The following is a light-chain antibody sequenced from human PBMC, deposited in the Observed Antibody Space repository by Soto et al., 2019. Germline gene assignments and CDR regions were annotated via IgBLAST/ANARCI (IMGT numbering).Light chain of an antibody. V-gene: IGKV3-15*01. CDR2: GAS. Sequence: EIVMTHSPATRSVSAIERSTLSCKASQNVSSDFAWYQQNPGQARRLLISGASTRATGIPAGFSGSVSGTEFPLTIRSLPSEDFAVYYCQQYQMWPRAFGQGTQVDI. CDR1: QNVSSD. CDR3: QQYQMWPRA. J-gene: IGKJ1*01.